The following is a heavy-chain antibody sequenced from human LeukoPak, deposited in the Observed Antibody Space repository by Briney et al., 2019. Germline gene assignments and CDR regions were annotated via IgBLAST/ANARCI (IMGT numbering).Heavy chain of an antibody. D-gene: IGHD4-17*01. CDR3: ARDRTTVTVFDY. Sequence: GGSLRLSCAASGFTFSSYAMHWVRQAPGKGLEWVAVISYDGSNKYYADSVKGRFTISRDNSKNTLYLQMNSLRAEDTAVYYCARDRTTVTVFDYWGQGTLVTVSS. V-gene: IGHV3-30*04. J-gene: IGHJ4*02. CDR1: GFTFSSYA. CDR2: ISYDGSNK.